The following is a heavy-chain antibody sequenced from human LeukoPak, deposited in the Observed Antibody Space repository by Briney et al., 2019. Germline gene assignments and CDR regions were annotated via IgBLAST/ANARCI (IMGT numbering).Heavy chain of an antibody. Sequence: SETLSLTCTVSGGSISSYYWSWIRQPPGKGLEWIGYIYYSGSTNYNPSLKSRVTISVDTSKNQFSLELSSVTAADTAVYYCAREAVAGTSFDYWGQGTLVTVSS. J-gene: IGHJ4*02. V-gene: IGHV4-59*01. D-gene: IGHD6-19*01. CDR1: GGSISSYY. CDR3: AREAVAGTSFDY. CDR2: IYYSGST.